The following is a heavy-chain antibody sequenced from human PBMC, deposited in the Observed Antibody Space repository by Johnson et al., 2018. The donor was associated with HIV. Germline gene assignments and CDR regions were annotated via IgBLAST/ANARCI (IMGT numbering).Heavy chain of an antibody. CDR2: ASGSGGTT. Sequence: VQLVESGGGVVQPGRSLRLSCAASGFTFSSYAVSWVRQAPGKGLEWVSGASGSGGTTYYADSVKGRFTISRDNARDTLYLQMHRLRAEDTAVYYCAKNFGKILAAGGLEVGDAFDIWGQGTMVTVSS. CDR3: AKNFGKILAAGGLEVGDAFDI. J-gene: IGHJ3*02. CDR1: GFTFSSYA. D-gene: IGHD6-13*01. V-gene: IGHV3-23*04.